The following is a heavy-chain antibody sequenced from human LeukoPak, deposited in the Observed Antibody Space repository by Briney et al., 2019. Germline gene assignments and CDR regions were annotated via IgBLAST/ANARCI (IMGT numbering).Heavy chain of an antibody. CDR2: ISGSGGST. CDR1: GFTFPSYW. V-gene: IGHV3-23*01. Sequence: PGGSLRLSCAASGFTFPSYWMTWVRQATGKGLEWVSAISGSGGSTYYADSVKGRFTISRDNSENTLYLQMNSLRAEDTAVYYCAKDGSWITIFGAVIPEWFDPWGQGTLVTVSS. J-gene: IGHJ5*02. CDR3: AKDGSWITIFGAVIPEWFDP. D-gene: IGHD3-3*01.